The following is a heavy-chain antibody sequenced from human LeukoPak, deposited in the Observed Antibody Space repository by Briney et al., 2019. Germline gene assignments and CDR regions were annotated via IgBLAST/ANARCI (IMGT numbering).Heavy chain of an antibody. CDR1: GFTFNSYA. V-gene: IGHV3-23*01. D-gene: IGHD5-24*01. Sequence: GGSLRLSCAASGFTFNSYAMSWVRQTPGKGLEWVSTISAGGASTSYADSVKGRFTISRDNAKNSLYLQMNSLRAEDTAVYYCARERGWPLHYFDYWGQGTLVTVSS. J-gene: IGHJ4*02. CDR2: ISAGGAST. CDR3: ARERGWPLHYFDY.